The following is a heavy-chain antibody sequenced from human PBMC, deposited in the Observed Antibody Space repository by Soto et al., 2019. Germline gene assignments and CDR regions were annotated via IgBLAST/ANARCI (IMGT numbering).Heavy chain of an antibody. J-gene: IGHJ4*02. CDR2: ISGYNGNT. CDR3: ARSYYDFWSGYTGGFPTLDY. V-gene: IGHV1-18*01. D-gene: IGHD3-3*01. Sequence: GAPVEVSCKASGYTFTSHGISRVRQAPGQGLEWKGWISGYNGNTNYATKLQGRVTLTTDTSPSTAQMELRSLRSDDTAVYYCARSYYDFWSGYTGGFPTLDYWGQGTLVTVSS. CDR1: GYTFTSHG.